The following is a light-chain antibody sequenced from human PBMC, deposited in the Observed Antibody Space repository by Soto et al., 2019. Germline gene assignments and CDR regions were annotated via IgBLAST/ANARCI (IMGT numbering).Light chain of an antibody. CDR3: QQYNRWPRT. CDR1: QSVSTN. V-gene: IGKV3-15*01. Sequence: EIVLTQSTGTLSLSPGDRATLSCRASQSVSTNLAWYQQKPGQAPRLLIYDASTRATGIPVRFSGSGSGTEFTLSISSVQSEDFAVFYCQQYNRWPRTFGQGTKVDI. J-gene: IGKJ1*01. CDR2: DAS.